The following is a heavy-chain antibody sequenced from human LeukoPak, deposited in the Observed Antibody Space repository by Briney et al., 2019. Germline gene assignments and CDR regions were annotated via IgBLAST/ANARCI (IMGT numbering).Heavy chain of an antibody. CDR2: IYHSGST. J-gene: IGHJ4*02. CDR3: ARDGGIVGVTFDY. CDR1: GYSISSGYY. V-gene: IGHV4-38-2*02. Sequence: SETLSLTCTVSGYSISSGYYWGWIRQPPGKGLEWIGSIYHSGSTYYNPSLKSRVTISVDTSKNQFSLKLSSVTAADTAVYYCARDGGIVGVTFDYWGQGTLVTVSS. D-gene: IGHD1-26*01.